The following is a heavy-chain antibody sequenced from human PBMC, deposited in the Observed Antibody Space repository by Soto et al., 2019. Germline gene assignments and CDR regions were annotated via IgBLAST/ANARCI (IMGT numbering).Heavy chain of an antibody. V-gene: IGHV1-69*08. Sequence: QVQLVQSGAEVKKPGSSVKDSCKASGGTFSSYTISWVRQAPGQGLEWMGRIIPILGIANYAQTFQARVTITADKSSSTAYMELSSLRSEDTAVYYCARDPPDRDYSWGSYRYRDFDYWGQVTLVTVSS. CDR2: IIPILGIA. CDR3: ARDPPDRDYSWGSYRYRDFDY. CDR1: GGTFSSYT. D-gene: IGHD3-16*02. J-gene: IGHJ4*02.